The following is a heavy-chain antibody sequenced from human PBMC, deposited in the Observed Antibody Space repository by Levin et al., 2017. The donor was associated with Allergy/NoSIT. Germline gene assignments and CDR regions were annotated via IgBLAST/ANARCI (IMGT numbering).Heavy chain of an antibody. Sequence: RASVKVSCKASGYTFTGYYMHWVRQAPGQGLEWMGWMNPNSGGTNYAQKFQGRVTMTRDTSISTAYMELSRLRSDDTAVYYCASGRGYCSSTSCYADDAFDSWGQGTMVTVSS. V-gene: IGHV1-2*02. D-gene: IGHD2-2*01. J-gene: IGHJ3*02. CDR2: MNPNSGGT. CDR3: ASGRGYCSSTSCYADDAFDS. CDR1: GYTFTGYY.